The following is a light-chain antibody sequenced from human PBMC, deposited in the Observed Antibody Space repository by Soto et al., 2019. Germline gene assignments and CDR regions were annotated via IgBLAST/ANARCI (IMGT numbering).Light chain of an antibody. Sequence: QSALTQPPSASGSPGQSVTISCTGTSSDVGGYNYVSWYQQHPGKAPKPMIYEVSKRPSGVPDRFSGSKSGNTASLTVSGLQAEDEADYYCSSYAGNNVVFGGGTKLTVL. V-gene: IGLV2-8*01. J-gene: IGLJ2*01. CDR2: EVS. CDR1: SSDVGGYNY. CDR3: SSYAGNNVV.